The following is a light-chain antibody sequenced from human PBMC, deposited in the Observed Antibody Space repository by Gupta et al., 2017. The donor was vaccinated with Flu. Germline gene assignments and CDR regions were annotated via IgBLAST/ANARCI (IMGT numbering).Light chain of an antibody. Sequence: DIKMTQSPSSRTASVGDRVTITCRASQPISSWLAWYQQRPGKAPYSLIYAASSLQSWVPSRFSGSGSGTDFTLTISSLQPEYLATYYCQQYATNPPTFGPGTRVDIK. CDR2: AAS. J-gene: IGKJ3*01. CDR1: QPISSW. CDR3: QQYATNPPT. V-gene: IGKV1D-16*01.